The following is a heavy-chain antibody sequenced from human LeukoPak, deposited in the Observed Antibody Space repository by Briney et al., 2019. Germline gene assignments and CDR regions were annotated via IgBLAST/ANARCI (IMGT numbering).Heavy chain of an antibody. V-gene: IGHV3-7*03. Sequence: GGSLRLSCAASGFTFSSYWMSWVRQAPGKGLEWVANIKQDGSEKYYVDSVKGRFTISRDNAKNSLYLQMNSLRDEDTALYYCAKKRGYSYGDPFDYWGQGSLVTVSS. D-gene: IGHD5-18*01. CDR3: AKKRGYSYGDPFDY. CDR2: IKQDGSEK. J-gene: IGHJ4*02. CDR1: GFTFSSYW.